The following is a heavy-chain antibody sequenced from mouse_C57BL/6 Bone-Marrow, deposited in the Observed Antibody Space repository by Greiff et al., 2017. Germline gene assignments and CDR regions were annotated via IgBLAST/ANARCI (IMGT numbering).Heavy chain of an antibody. CDR2: ISYDGSN. J-gene: IGHJ2*01. CDR1: GYSITSGYY. V-gene: IGHV3-6*01. D-gene: IGHD1-2*01. Sequence: EVKLQESGPGLVKPSQSLSLTCSVTGYSITSGYYWNWIRQFPGNKLEWMGYISYDGSNNYNPSLKNRISITRDTSKNQFFLKLNSVTTEDTATYYCARDGYYFDYWGQGTTLTVSS. CDR3: ARDGYYFDY.